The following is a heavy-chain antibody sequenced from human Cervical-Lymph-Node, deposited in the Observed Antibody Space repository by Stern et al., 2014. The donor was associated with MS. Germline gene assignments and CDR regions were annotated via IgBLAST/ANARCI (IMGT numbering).Heavy chain of an antibody. D-gene: IGHD3-22*01. CDR1: GFTFSSYG. J-gene: IGHJ4*02. V-gene: IGHV3-33*01. CDR2: IWYDGSNK. CDR3: ARDGENDSSGYPFY. Sequence: VQLLESGGGVVQPGRSLRLSCAASGFTFSSYGMHWVRQAPGKGLEWVAVIWYDGSNKYYADSVKGRFTISRDNSKNTLYLQMNSLRAEDTAVYYCARDGENDSSGYPFYWGQGTLVTVSS.